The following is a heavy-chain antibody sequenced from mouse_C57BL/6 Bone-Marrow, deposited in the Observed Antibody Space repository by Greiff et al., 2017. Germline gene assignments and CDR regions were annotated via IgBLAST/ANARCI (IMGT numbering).Heavy chain of an antibody. V-gene: IGHV5-17*01. Sequence: EVKVEESGGGLVKPGGSLKLSCAASGFTFSDYGMHWVRQAPEKGLEWVAYISSGSSTIYYADTVKGRFTISRDNAKNTLFLQMTSLRSEDTAMYYCARKEMIRNYFDYWGQGTTLTVSS. CDR3: ARKEMIRNYFDY. CDR2: ISSGSSTI. J-gene: IGHJ2*01. D-gene: IGHD2-4*01. CDR1: GFTFSDYG.